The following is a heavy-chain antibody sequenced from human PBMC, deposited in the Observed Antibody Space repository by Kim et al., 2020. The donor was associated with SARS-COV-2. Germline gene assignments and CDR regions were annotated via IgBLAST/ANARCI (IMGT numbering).Heavy chain of an antibody. V-gene: IGHV3-48*02. CDR2: I. Sequence: IYYADSVKGRFTISRDNAKNSLYLQMNSLRDEDTAVYYCARVEGSYFDYWGQGTLVTVSS. D-gene: IGHD2-15*01. J-gene: IGHJ4*02. CDR3: ARVEGSYFDY.